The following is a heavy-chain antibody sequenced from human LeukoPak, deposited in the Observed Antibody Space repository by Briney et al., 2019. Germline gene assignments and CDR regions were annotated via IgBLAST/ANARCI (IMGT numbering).Heavy chain of an antibody. D-gene: IGHD3-22*01. CDR3: ARGGRLSGWSYYDSSGYYYS. Sequence: ASVRVSCKASGYTFTGYYMHWVRQAPGQGREWMGWINPNSGGTNYAQKFQGRVTMTRDTSISTAYMELSRLRSDDTAVYYCARGGRLSGWSYYDSSGYYYSWGQGTLVTVSS. J-gene: IGHJ4*02. CDR2: INPNSGGT. V-gene: IGHV1-2*02. CDR1: GYTFTGYY.